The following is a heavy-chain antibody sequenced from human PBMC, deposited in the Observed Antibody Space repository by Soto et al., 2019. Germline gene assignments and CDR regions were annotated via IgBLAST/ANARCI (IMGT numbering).Heavy chain of an antibody. V-gene: IGHV3-7*01. CDR2: IGQDGSQR. D-gene: IGHD2-21*01. CDR3: ASARHIGP. CDR1: GFTFSNYW. J-gene: IGHJ5*02. Sequence: GGSLRLSCTASGFTFSNYWMSWVRQAPGKGLEWVANIGQDGSQRNYVDSVKGRFTISRDNAENSLYLQMNSLRAEDTAIYYCASARHIGPWDQGTLVTVSS.